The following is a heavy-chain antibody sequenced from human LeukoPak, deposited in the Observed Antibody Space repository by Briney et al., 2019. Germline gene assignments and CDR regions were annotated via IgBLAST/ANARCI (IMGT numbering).Heavy chain of an antibody. J-gene: IGHJ4*02. V-gene: IGHV3-23*01. CDR2: ISVSGTST. Sequence: GGSLRLSCAASGFTFSSYAMRWVRQAPGKGLEWGSGISVSGTSTSNADSVKGRFTISRENHRNTMYLQMNSLRAEDTALYYCAIMHPYYDGNGYWVQWGQGTLVTVSS. D-gene: IGHD3-22*01. CDR1: GFTFSSYA. CDR3: AIMHPYYDGNGYWVQ.